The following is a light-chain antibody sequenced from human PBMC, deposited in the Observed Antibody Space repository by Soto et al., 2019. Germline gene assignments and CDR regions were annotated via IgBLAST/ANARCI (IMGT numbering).Light chain of an antibody. J-gene: IGKJ1*01. CDR2: AAS. Sequence: DIQMTQSPSSLSASVGDRVTITCRASQGISNYLAWYQQKPGKVPKLLIYAASTLQTGVPSRFNGNGSGTDYNLPISRLHPESVAKHYDHQYKRAPRTFGQGNKVEIK. CDR3: HQYKRAPRT. CDR1: QGISNY. V-gene: IGKV1-27*01.